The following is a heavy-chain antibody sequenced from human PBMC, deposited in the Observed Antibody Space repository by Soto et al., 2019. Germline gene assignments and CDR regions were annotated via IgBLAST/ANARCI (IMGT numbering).Heavy chain of an antibody. D-gene: IGHD3-22*01. V-gene: IGHV1-69*12. Sequence: QVQLVQSGAEVKKPGSSVKVSCKASGGTFSSYAISWVRQSPGQGLEWMGGIIPMFGTADYAQKFQGRVTITADESTSTAYMELSSLRSEDTAVYYCASHYYDSSGYNYYCGMDVWGQGPTVTVSS. CDR3: ASHYYDSSGYNYYCGMDV. CDR2: IIPMFGTA. CDR1: GGTFSSYA. J-gene: IGHJ6*02.